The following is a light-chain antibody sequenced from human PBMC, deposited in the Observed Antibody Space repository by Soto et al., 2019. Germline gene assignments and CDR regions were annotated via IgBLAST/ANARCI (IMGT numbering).Light chain of an antibody. J-gene: IGLJ2*01. CDR1: SSDVGGYNY. Sequence: QSVLTQPPSASGSPGQSVTISCTGTSSDVGGYNYVSWYQQHPGKAPKLMIYEVSKRPSGVPDRFSGSKSGNTASLTVSGLQAEDEADYYCSSYAGSNNLFGGGTKRTVL. V-gene: IGLV2-8*01. CDR2: EVS. CDR3: SSYAGSNNL.